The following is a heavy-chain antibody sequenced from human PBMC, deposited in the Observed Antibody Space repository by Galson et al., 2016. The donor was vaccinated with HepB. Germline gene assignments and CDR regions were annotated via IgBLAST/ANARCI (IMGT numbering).Heavy chain of an antibody. J-gene: IGHJ4*02. Sequence: SLRLSCAASGFTFSSYAMHWVRQAPGKGLEWVAVITCDGRNKYYTDSVKGRFTISRDNAKNTLYLQMTRLRFEDTAVYYCASDPRQWLRGYNYGFEYWGQGTLVSVSS. CDR1: GFTFSSYA. CDR2: ITCDGRNK. CDR3: ASDPRQWLRGYNYGFEY. D-gene: IGHD5-18*01. V-gene: IGHV3-30*04.